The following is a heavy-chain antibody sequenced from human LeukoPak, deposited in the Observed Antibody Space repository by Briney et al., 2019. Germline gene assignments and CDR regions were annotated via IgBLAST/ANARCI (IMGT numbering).Heavy chain of an antibody. V-gene: IGHV4-38-2*02. CDR3: ASSRFGELHY. CDR1: GYSISSGYY. Sequence: PSETLSLTCTVSGYSISSGYYWGWVRQPPGKGLEWIGNIFYSGSTYYTPSLKSRVTISVDTSKNQFSLKLSSVTAADTAVYYCASSRFGELHYWGQGTLVTVSS. CDR2: IFYSGST. J-gene: IGHJ4*02. D-gene: IGHD3-10*01.